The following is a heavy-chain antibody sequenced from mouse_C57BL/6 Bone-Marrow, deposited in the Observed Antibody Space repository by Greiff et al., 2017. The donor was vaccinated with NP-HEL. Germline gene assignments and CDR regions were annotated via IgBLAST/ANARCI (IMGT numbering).Heavy chain of an antibody. V-gene: IGHV1-4*01. CDR2: INPSSGYT. J-gene: IGHJ2*01. D-gene: IGHD1-1*02. CDR3: ARSAYGVY. Sequence: QVQLQQSGAELARPGASVKMSCKASGYTFTSYTMHWVKQRPGQGLEWIGYINPSSGYTKYNQKFKDKATLTADKSSSTAYLQLSSLTSEDSAFYYCARSAYGVYWVEGSTLTVSS. CDR1: GYTFTSYT.